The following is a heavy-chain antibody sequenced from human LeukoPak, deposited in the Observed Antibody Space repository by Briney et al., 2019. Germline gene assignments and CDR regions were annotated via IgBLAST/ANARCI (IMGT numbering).Heavy chain of an antibody. CDR3: ARQDSSSWYPRRGAFDI. V-gene: IGHV4-34*01. Sequence: SETLSLTCTVSGGSISGYYWSWIRQPPGKGLEWIGEINHSGSTNYNPSLKSRVTISVDTSKNQFSLKLSSVTAADTAVYYCARQDSSSWYPRRGAFDIWGQGTMVTVSS. CDR1: GGSISGYY. D-gene: IGHD6-13*01. CDR2: INHSGST. J-gene: IGHJ3*02.